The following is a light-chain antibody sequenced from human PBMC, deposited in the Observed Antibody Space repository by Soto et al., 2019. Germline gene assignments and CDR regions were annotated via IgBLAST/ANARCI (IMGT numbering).Light chain of an antibody. CDR1: QSLNNW. Sequence: DIQMTQSPSTLSASVGDRVTITCRASQSLNNWLAWFQQKPGKAPKVLIYKVSNLESGVPSRFSGSGSGTEFTLTIRSLQPDDFATYYCQQYNSNSWTFGQGTKVEIK. CDR3: QQYNSNSWT. J-gene: IGKJ1*01. V-gene: IGKV1-5*03. CDR2: KVS.